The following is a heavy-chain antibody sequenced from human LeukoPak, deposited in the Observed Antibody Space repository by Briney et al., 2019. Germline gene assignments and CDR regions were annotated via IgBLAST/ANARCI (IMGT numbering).Heavy chain of an antibody. Sequence: GGSLRLSCAASGFTFSSYSMNWVRQAPGKGLEWVSSISSSSSYIYYADSVKGRFTISRDNAKNSLYLQMNSLRAEDTAVYYCARESPTYYYDSSGYYPTDAFDIWGQGTMVTVSS. CDR3: ARESPTYYYDSSGYYPTDAFDI. D-gene: IGHD3-22*01. V-gene: IGHV3-21*04. J-gene: IGHJ3*02. CDR1: GFTFSSYS. CDR2: ISSSSSYI.